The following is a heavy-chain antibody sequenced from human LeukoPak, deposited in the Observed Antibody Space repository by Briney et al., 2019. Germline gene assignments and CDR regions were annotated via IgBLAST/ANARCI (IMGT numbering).Heavy chain of an antibody. D-gene: IGHD4-17*01. Sequence: PSETLSLTCTVSGGSITSSSYYWGWIRQPPGKGPEWIGSIYYTGSTNYNPSLKSRVTISLDTSKNQFSLKLTSVTAADTAVYYCASGGHYGDYLGSFDYWGQGTLVTVSS. J-gene: IGHJ4*02. V-gene: IGHV4-39*07. CDR2: IYYTGST. CDR3: ASGGHYGDYLGSFDY. CDR1: GGSITSSSYY.